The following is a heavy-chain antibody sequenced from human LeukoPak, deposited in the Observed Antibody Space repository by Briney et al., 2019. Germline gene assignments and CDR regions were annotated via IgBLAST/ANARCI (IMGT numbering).Heavy chain of an antibody. Sequence: GGSLRLSCATSGFTFSSYDIHWVRQAPGKGLEWVAFIRYDGSNKYYADSVRGRFTISRDNSKNTLYLQMNSLRAEDTAVYFCAKGSKAVLFTRDHYMDVWGKGTTVTISS. J-gene: IGHJ6*03. CDR3: AKGSKAVLFTRDHYMDV. CDR2: IRYDGSNK. V-gene: IGHV3-30*02. D-gene: IGHD6-19*01. CDR1: GFTFSSYD.